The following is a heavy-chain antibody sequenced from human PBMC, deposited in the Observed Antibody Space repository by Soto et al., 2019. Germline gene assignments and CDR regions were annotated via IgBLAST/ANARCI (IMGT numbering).Heavy chain of an antibody. Sequence: QVQLQQWGAGLLKPSETLSLSCAVYGGSFNDYYWTWIRQPPEKGLEWLGELNHSGSANYNPSLKSRVTISVDTSKNQFSLKLTSVTAADMAVYYCAGRLKWAESQNLDYWGQGTLVTVSS. J-gene: IGHJ4*02. CDR1: GGSFNDYY. CDR3: AGRLKWAESQNLDY. D-gene: IGHD1-26*01. V-gene: IGHV4-34*02. CDR2: LNHSGSA.